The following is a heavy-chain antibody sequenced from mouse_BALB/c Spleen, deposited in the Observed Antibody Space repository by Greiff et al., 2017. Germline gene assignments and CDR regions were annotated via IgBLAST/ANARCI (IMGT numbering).Heavy chain of an antibody. CDR2: INPSSGYT. D-gene: IGHD5-1-1*01. CDR1: GYTFTSYT. J-gene: IGHJ2*01. CDR3: AKIPGGFDY. Sequence: QVQLKQSAAELARPGASVKMSCKASGYTFTSYTMHWVKQRPGQGLEWIGYINPSSGYTEYNQKFKDKTTLTADKSSSTAYMQLSSLTSEDSAVYYCAKIPGGFDYWGQGTTLTVSS. V-gene: IGHV1-4*02.